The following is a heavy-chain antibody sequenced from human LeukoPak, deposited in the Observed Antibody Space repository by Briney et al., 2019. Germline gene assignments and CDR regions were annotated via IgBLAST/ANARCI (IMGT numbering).Heavy chain of an antibody. CDR3: ARHVTGYCSGGSCYSGYYFDY. CDR1: GYSFTSYW. D-gene: IGHD2-15*01. J-gene: IGHJ4*02. CDR2: IYPGDSDT. Sequence: GESLKIPCKGSGYSFTSYWIGWVRQMPGKGLEWMGIIYPGDSDTRYSPSFQGQVTISADKSISTAYLQWSSLKASDTAMYYCARHVTGYCSGGSCYSGYYFDYWGQGTLVTVSS. V-gene: IGHV5-51*01.